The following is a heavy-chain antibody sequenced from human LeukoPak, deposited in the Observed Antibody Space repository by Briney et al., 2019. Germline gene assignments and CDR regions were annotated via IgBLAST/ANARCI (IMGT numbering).Heavy chain of an antibody. CDR1: GFTFSSYS. J-gene: IGHJ4*02. V-gene: IGHV3-21*01. D-gene: IGHD6-13*01. Sequence: GGSLRLSCAASGFTFSSYSMHWVRQAPGRGLAWVSSITSSSGYIYYADAVRGRFTISRANAMNSLYLQMNSLRAEDTAVYYCAREVIAAATFDSWGQGTLVTVSS. CDR3: AREVIAAATFDS. CDR2: ITSSSGYI.